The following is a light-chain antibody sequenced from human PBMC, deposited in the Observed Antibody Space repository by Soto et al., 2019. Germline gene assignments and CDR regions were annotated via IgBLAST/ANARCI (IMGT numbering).Light chain of an antibody. CDR2: EVR. V-gene: IGLV2-14*01. Sequence: QSALTQPASVSGSLGQSITISCTGSYRDIGAYNLVSWYQQYPDTAPKLIIYEVRNRPSGVSYRFTGSRSGNTASLTISALQADDESTFYCSSYTTTSTLLFGGGTKVTVL. CDR3: SSYTTTSTLL. CDR1: YRDIGAYNL. J-gene: IGLJ3*02.